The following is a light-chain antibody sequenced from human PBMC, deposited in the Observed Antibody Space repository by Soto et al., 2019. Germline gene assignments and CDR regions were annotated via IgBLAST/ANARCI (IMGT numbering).Light chain of an antibody. J-gene: IGKJ1*01. CDR3: QQRSNWPIT. CDR2: DAF. Sequence: EIVLTQSPSTLSLSPGERATLSCRTSQSVSSYLAWYQQKAGQAPRLLIYDAFNRAPGIPARFSGSGSGTDFTLTISSLEPEDFTVYYCQQRSNWPITFGQATKVDIK. CDR1: QSVSSY. V-gene: IGKV3-11*01.